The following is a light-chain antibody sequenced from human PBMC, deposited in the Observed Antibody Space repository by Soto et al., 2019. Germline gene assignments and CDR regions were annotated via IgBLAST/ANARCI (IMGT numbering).Light chain of an antibody. CDR2: STN. Sequence: QTVVTQEPSFSVSPGGTVTLTCGLTSGSVSTNYYPSWYQQTPGQAPRTLIYSTNTRSSGVPDRFSGSILGNKAALTITGAQADDESDYYCVLDMGGWVFGGGTKLTVL. CDR1: SGSVSTNYY. J-gene: IGLJ3*02. CDR3: VLDMGGWV. V-gene: IGLV8-61*01.